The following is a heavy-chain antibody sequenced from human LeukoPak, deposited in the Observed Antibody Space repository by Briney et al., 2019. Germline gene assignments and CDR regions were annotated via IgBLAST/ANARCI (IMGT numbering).Heavy chain of an antibody. CDR3: ARVSVYAILVDY. J-gene: IGHJ4*02. V-gene: IGHV1-18*01. CDR1: GYTFTSYG. Sequence: VSVKVSCKASGYTFTSYGISWVRQAPGQGLEWMGWISAYNGNTNYAQKLQGRVTMTTDTSTSTAYMELRSLRSDDTAVYYCARVSVYAILVDYWGQGTLVTVSS. D-gene: IGHD2-8*01. CDR2: ISAYNGNT.